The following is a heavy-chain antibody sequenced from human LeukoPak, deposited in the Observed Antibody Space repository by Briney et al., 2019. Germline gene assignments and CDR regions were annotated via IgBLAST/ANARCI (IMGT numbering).Heavy chain of an antibody. Sequence: GGSLRLSCAASGFTFRSYWMSWVRQAPGKGLEWVANINQDRREKYYVDSVRGRFTISRDNAKSSLFLQMNSLRAEDTAVYYCARDRGYGSGSYYIRVLDYWGQGTLVTVSS. V-gene: IGHV3-7*03. CDR1: GFTFRSYW. CDR3: ARDRGYGSGSYYIRVLDY. J-gene: IGHJ4*02. CDR2: INQDRREK. D-gene: IGHD3-10*01.